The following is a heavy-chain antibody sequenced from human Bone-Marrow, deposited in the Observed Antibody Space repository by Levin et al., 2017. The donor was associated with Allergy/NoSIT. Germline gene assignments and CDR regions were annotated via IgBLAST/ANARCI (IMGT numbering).Heavy chain of an antibody. D-gene: IGHD4-17*01. Sequence: GESLKISCAASGFTFSKSWMNWVRQAPGKGLEWVANIKLGGSEESYVDSVKGRFTISRDNAKSSLYLQMHSLRAEDTAVYYCVRDGDGDFDYWGQGTLVTVSS. CDR1: GFTFSKSW. CDR2: IKLGGSEE. V-gene: IGHV3-7*01. J-gene: IGHJ4*02. CDR3: VRDGDGDFDY.